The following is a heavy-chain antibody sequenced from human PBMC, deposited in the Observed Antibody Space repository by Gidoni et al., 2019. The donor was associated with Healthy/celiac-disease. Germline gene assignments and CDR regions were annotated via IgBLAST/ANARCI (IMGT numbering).Heavy chain of an antibody. Sequence: EVQLLESGGGLVQPGGSLRLSCAAGGFTFSSYAMRWVRQAPGKGLEWVSAISGSGCSTYYAASVKGRFTISRDNSKNTLYLQMNSLRAEDTAVYYCAKAPRELGIDYWGQGTLVTVSS. CDR3: AKAPRELGIDY. CDR1: GFTFSSYA. J-gene: IGHJ4*02. V-gene: IGHV3-23*01. CDR2: ISGSGCST. D-gene: IGHD1-7*01.